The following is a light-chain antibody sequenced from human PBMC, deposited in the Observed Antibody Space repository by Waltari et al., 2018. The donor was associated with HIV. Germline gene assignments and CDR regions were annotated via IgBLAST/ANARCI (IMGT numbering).Light chain of an antibody. Sequence: QSALTQPPSVSGSLGQSVTISCTGTSSDVGNYNEVSWYQQSPGTAPKLMIYDVSNRPSGVPDRFSRSKSGNTASLTISGLQAEDEADYYCSSFTTSITVVFGGGTKLTVL. J-gene: IGLJ2*01. CDR1: SSDVGNYNE. CDR3: SSFTTSITVV. CDR2: DVS. V-gene: IGLV2-18*02.